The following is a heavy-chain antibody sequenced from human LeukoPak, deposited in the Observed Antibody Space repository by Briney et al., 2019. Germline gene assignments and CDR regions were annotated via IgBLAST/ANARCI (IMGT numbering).Heavy chain of an antibody. D-gene: IGHD6-13*01. Sequence: PSETLSLTCTVSGGSISSYYWSWIRQPAGKGLEWIGRIYTSGSTNYNPSLKSRVTISVDTSKNQFSLKLSSVTAADTAVYYCARGDKDSSSWYGVGDAFDIWGQGTMVTVSS. CDR2: IYTSGST. CDR3: ARGDKDSSSWYGVGDAFDI. J-gene: IGHJ3*02. V-gene: IGHV4-4*07. CDR1: GGSISSYY.